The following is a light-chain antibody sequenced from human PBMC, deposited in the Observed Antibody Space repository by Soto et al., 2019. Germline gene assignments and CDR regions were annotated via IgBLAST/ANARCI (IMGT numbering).Light chain of an antibody. J-gene: IGKJ2*01. CDR3: RQYNKWPYT. Sequence: EIVMTQSPATLSVSPGERATLSCRASQSVATNLAWYQQKPGQSPRLLIYGASTTATGIPAGFSGDGSGTELTFTISSLQPEDFAVYTCRQYNKWPYTFGQGTKLEIK. CDR2: GAS. V-gene: IGKV3-15*01. CDR1: QSVATN.